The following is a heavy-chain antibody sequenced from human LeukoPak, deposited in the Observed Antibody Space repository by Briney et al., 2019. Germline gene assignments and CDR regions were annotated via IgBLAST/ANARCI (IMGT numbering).Heavy chain of an antibody. D-gene: IGHD7-27*01. CDR3: SKVIGATSPIGY. J-gene: IGHJ4*02. V-gene: IGHV4-4*02. CDR2: VYLSGLT. Sequence: PSGTLSLTCGVSGGSITSTNWWSWVRQPPGQGLEWIGEVYLSGLTNYNPSLSNRVSMALDTPKNHLSLHLTSGTAPHTAVFYFSKVIGATSPIGYWGEGYLV. CDR1: GGSITSTNW.